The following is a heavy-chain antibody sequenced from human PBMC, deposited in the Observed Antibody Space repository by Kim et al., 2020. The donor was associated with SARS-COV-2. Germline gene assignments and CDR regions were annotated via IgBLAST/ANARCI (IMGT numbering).Heavy chain of an antibody. Sequence: SETLSLTCAVYGGSFSDYSWTWIRQSPGKGLEWIGEINHSGSTNYNPYLRSRVTMSADTSKNHFSLRLSSVTAADTAIYYCSRGIQKITMILVVMTSESVNFDSWGQEPLVTVSS. D-gene: IGHD3-22*01. CDR2: INHSGST. J-gene: IGHJ4*02. CDR1: GGSFSDYS. V-gene: IGHV4-34*01. CDR3: SRGIQKITMILVVMTSESVNFDS.